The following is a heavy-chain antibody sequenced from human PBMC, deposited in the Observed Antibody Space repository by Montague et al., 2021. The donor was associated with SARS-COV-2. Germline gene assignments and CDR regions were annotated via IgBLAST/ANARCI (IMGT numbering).Heavy chain of an antibody. CDR3: VRYSGWVYFDF. Sequence: CAISGDSVSRNSVAWSWIRPSPPTGPERLGRPYYRYKWYSDYAPSVRGRLTVNPDASKNEFSLELNYVTPEDTAVYYCVRYSGWVYFDFWGQGTLVTVSS. D-gene: IGHD6-19*01. J-gene: IGHJ4*02. V-gene: IGHV6-1*01. CDR1: GDSVSRNSVA. CDR2: PYYRYKWYS.